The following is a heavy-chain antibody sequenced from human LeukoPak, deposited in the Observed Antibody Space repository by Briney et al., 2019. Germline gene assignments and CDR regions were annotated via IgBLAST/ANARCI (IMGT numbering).Heavy chain of an antibody. D-gene: IGHD3-10*01. CDR2: IYYGGST. CDR1: GGPFSGYY. V-gene: IGHV4-34*01. J-gene: IGHJ4*02. Sequence: SETLSLTCAVYGGPFSGYYWGWIRQPPGKGLEWIGSIYYGGSTYYNPSLKSRVTMSVDTSKNQFSLKLSSVTAADTAVYYCARRYYGSGSYHFDYWGQGTLVTVSS. CDR3: ARRYYGSGSYHFDY.